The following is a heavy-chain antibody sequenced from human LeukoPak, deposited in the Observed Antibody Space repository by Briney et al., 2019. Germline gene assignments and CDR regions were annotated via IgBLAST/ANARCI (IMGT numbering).Heavy chain of an antibody. Sequence: GGSLRLSCAASGFPFSSYAMHWVRQAPGKGLEYVSAISSNGGSTYYANSVKGRFTISRDNSKNTLYLQMGCLRAEEMVVYYCARSDSSGYYWVYWGQGTLVTVSS. CDR1: GFPFSSYA. J-gene: IGHJ4*02. V-gene: IGHV3-64*01. D-gene: IGHD3-22*01. CDR2: ISSNGGST. CDR3: ARSDSSGYYWVY.